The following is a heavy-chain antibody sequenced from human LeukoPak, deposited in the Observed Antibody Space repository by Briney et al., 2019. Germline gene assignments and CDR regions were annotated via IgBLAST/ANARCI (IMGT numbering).Heavy chain of an antibody. CDR1: GGSISSYY. J-gene: IGHJ6*02. CDR2: ILYSGST. CDR3: ARNAGSSSVWDV. D-gene: IGHD6-13*01. Sequence: KSSETLSLTCTVSGGSISSYYWSWIRQPPGKGLEWIGYILYSGSTTYNPSLKSRVTISVDTSKNQVSLKLSSVSAADTAVYYCARNAGSSSVWDVWGQGTTVTVSS. V-gene: IGHV4-59*01.